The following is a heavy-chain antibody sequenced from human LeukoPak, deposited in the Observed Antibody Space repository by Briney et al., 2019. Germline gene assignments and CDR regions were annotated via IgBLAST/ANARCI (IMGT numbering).Heavy chain of an antibody. Sequence: GGSLRLSCAASGFPFSSYSMTWVRQAPGKGLEWVSSISSSSYIYYADSVKGRFTISRDNAKNSLYLQMNSLRAEDTAVYYCARRSAGGSGLWGQGTLVTVSS. J-gene: IGHJ4*02. CDR3: ARRSAGGSGL. CDR2: ISSSSYI. CDR1: GFPFSSYS. V-gene: IGHV3-21*01. D-gene: IGHD2-15*01.